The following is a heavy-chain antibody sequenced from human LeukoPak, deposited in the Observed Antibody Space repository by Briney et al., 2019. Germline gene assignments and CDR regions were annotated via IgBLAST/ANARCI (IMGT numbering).Heavy chain of an antibody. D-gene: IGHD4-17*01. CDR1: GGSISSGSYY. J-gene: IGHJ1*01. Sequence: SETLSLTCTVSGGSISSGSYYWSWIRRPPGKGLEWIGYIYYSGSTNYNPSLKSRVTISVDTSKNQFSLKLSSVTAADTAVYYCARHLTTVTTRHEYFQHWGQGTLVTVSS. CDR2: IYYSGST. V-gene: IGHV4-61*01. CDR3: ARHLTTVTTRHEYFQH.